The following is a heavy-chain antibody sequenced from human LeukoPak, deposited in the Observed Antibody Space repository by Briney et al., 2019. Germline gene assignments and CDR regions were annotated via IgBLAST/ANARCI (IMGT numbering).Heavy chain of an antibody. CDR2: ISGSGGTT. CDR1: GFTFNNYA. J-gene: IGHJ6*02. CDR3: AKDVEQWLVPTTYGMDV. V-gene: IGHV3-23*01. D-gene: IGHD6-19*01. Sequence: GGSLRLSCAASGFTFNNYAMNWVRQAPGKGLEWVSVISGSGGTTYYADSVKGRFTISRDSSKNTLYLQMNSLRAEDTAVYYCAKDVEQWLVPTTYGMDVWGQGTTVTVSS.